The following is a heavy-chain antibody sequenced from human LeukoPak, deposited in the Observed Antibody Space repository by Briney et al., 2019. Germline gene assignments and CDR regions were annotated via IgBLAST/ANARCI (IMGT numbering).Heavy chain of an antibody. J-gene: IGHJ4*02. D-gene: IGHD3-22*01. CDR3: ATGRNYYDGSGYVPRFDY. V-gene: IGHV1-24*01. Sequence: GASVKASCKVSGYTLTELSMHWVRQAPGKGLERMGGFDPEDGETIYAQQFQGRVTMTEDTSTDTDYMELRSMRSEDTAVYYCATGRNYYDGSGYVPRFDYWGQGTLVTVSS. CDR1: GYTLTELS. CDR2: FDPEDGET.